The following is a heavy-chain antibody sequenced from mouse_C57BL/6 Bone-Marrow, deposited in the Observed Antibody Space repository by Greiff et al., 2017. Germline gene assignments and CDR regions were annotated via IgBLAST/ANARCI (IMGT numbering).Heavy chain of an antibody. Sequence: QVQLKQSGAELVMPGASVKLSCKASGYTFTSYWMHWVKQRPGQGLEWIGEIDPSDSYTNYNQKFKGKSTLTVDKSSSTAYMQLSSLTSEDSAVYYCARGGWVFDYWGQGTTLTVSS. CDR1: GYTFTSYW. CDR2: IDPSDSYT. D-gene: IGHD3-3*01. J-gene: IGHJ2*01. CDR3: ARGGWVFDY. V-gene: IGHV1-69*01.